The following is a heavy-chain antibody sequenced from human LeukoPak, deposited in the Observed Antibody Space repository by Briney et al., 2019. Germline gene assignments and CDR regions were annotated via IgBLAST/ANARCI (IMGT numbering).Heavy chain of an antibody. Sequence: PSETLSLTCTVSGGSISSYYWSWIRQPPGKGLEWIGYIYYSGSTNYNPSLKSRVTISVDTSKNQFSLKLSSVTAADTAVYYCARHRRGIQLRYYFDYWGQGTLVTVS. CDR2: IYYSGST. CDR1: GGSISSYY. V-gene: IGHV4-59*08. J-gene: IGHJ4*02. D-gene: IGHD5-18*01. CDR3: ARHRRGIQLRYYFDY.